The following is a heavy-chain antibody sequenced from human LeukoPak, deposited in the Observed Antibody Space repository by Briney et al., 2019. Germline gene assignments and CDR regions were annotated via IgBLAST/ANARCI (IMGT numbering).Heavy chain of an antibody. V-gene: IGHV3-30*04. D-gene: IGHD3-10*01. CDR1: GFTFSSYA. CDR2: ISYDGSNK. Sequence: GRSLRLSCAASGFTFSSYAMHWVRQAPGKGLEWVAVISYDGSNKYYADPVKGRFTISRDNSKNTLYLQMNSLRAEDTAVYYCASQAPDGSGSYYPIDYWGQGTLVTVSS. CDR3: ASQAPDGSGSYYPIDY. J-gene: IGHJ4*02.